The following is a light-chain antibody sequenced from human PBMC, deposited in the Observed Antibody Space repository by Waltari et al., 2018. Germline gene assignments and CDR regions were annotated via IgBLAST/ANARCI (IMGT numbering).Light chain of an antibody. CDR1: SLRRYY. CDR3: HSRDATGVGGS. J-gene: IGLJ2*01. Sequence: SSELTQDPVVSVAMGQTVRIPCQGDSLRRYYAIWYQQRPGQAPILVMFDKNNRPSGVPDRFSGSSSDNSASLTITGAQAEDEASYYCHSRDATGVGGSFGGGTKLTVL. CDR2: DKN. V-gene: IGLV3-19*01.